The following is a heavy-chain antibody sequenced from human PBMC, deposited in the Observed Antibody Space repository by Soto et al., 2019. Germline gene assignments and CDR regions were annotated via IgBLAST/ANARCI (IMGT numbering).Heavy chain of an antibody. CDR2: MNPNSGNT. D-gene: IGHD2-2*02. J-gene: IGHJ5*02. CDR1: GYTFTSYD. Sequence: ASVKVSCKASGYTFTSYDINWVRQATGQGLEWMGWMNPNSGNTGYAQKFQGRVTMTRNTSISPAYMELSSRRSEDTAVYYCARAPKRLAYCSSTSCYTEFDPWGQGTLVTVSS. V-gene: IGHV1-8*01. CDR3: ARAPKRLAYCSSTSCYTEFDP.